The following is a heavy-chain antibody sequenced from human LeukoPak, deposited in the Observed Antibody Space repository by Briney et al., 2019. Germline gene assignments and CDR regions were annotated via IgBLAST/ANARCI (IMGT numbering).Heavy chain of an antibody. CDR3: ARGVESGWDYFDY. CDR2: INAGNGNT. J-gene: IGHJ4*02. V-gene: IGHV1-3*01. Sequence: ASVKVSCKASGYTFTSYAMHWVRQAPGQRLEWMGWINAGNGNTKYSQKFQGRVTITRDTSASTAYMELSSLRSEDTAVYYCARGVESGWDYFDYWGQGTLVTVSS. CDR1: GYTFTSYA. D-gene: IGHD6-19*01.